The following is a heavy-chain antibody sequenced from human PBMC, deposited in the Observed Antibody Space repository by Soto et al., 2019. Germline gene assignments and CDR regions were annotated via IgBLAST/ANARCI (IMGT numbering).Heavy chain of an antibody. CDR2: ISSSSSYI. CDR3: AADSSGYYRYFQH. J-gene: IGHJ1*01. V-gene: IGHV3-21*01. Sequence: GGSLRLSCAASGFTFSSYSMNWVRQAPGKGLEWVSSISSSSSYIHYADSVKGRFTISRDNAKNSLYLQMNSLRAEDTAVYYCAADSSGYYRYFQHWGQGTLVTVSS. CDR1: GFTFSSYS. D-gene: IGHD3-22*01.